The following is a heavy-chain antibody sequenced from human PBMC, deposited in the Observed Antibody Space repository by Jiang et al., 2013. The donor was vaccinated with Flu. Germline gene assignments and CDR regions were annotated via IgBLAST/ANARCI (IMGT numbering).Heavy chain of an antibody. J-gene: IGHJ6*04. CDR3: ARGDYIGSRHYFYTAMDV. CDR2: INPDSGGT. CDR1: GYTFTDSY. D-gene: IGHD4-11*01. Sequence: SGAEVKKPGASVKVSCKASGYTFTDSYVHWVRQAPGQGLEWMGWINPDSGGTNYAQKFQAWVTMTRDTSISTAYMELSSLRSDDTAVYYCARGDYIGSRHYFYTAMDVWGTGTTVTVSS. V-gene: IGHV1-2*04.